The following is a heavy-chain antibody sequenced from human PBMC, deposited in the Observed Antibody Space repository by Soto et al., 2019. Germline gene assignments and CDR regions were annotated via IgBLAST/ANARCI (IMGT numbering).Heavy chain of an antibody. CDR1: GGSISSGGYY. J-gene: IGHJ4*02. CDR2: IYYSGST. V-gene: IGHV4-31*03. Sequence: PSETLSLTCTVSGGSISSGGYYWSWIRQHPGKGLEWIGYIYYSGSTYYNPSLKSRVTISVDTSKNQFSLKLSSVTAADTAVYYCAHNTVTTGGYFDYWGQGTLVTVSS. D-gene: IGHD4-17*01. CDR3: AHNTVTTGGYFDY.